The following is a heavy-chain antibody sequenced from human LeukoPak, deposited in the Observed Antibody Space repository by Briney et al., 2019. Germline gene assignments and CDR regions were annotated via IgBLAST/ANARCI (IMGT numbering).Heavy chain of an antibody. CDR3: ARDRFPASPNNYYYYGMDV. Sequence: KPGGSLRLSCAASGFTFSDYYMSWIRQAPGKGLEWVSYISSGGSTIYYADSVKGRFTISRDNAKNSLYLQMNSLRAEDTAVYYCARDRFPASPNNYYYYGMDVWGQGTTVTVSS. CDR2: ISSGGSTI. V-gene: IGHV3-11*01. J-gene: IGHJ6*02. CDR1: GFTFSDYY. D-gene: IGHD2-15*01.